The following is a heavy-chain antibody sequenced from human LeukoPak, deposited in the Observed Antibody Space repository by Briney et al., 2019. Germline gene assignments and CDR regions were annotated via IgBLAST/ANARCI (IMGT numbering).Heavy chain of an antibody. J-gene: IGHJ4*02. Sequence: GGSLRLSCAASGFTFGSYAMHWVRQAPGKGLEWVALISYDGSSKYYADSVKGRFTISRDNSKNTLYLQMNSLRAEDAAVYYCARDGLYCSSTSCYTHYWGQGTLVTVSS. CDR1: GFTFGSYA. CDR2: ISYDGSSK. V-gene: IGHV3-30-3*01. CDR3: ARDGLYCSSTSCYTHY. D-gene: IGHD2-2*02.